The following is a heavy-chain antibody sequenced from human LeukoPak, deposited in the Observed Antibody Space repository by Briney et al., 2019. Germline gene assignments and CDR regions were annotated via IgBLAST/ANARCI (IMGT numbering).Heavy chain of an antibody. CDR1: GGSFSGYY. J-gene: IGHJ6*03. CDR2: INHSGST. Sequence: SETLSLTCAVYGGSFSGYYWSWIRQPPGKGLEWIGEINHSGSTNYNPSLKSRVTISVDTSKNQFSLKLSSVTAADTAVYYCARALAARYYYYYHMDVWGKGTTVTVSS. CDR3: ARALAARYYYYYHMDV. D-gene: IGHD6-13*01. V-gene: IGHV4-34*01.